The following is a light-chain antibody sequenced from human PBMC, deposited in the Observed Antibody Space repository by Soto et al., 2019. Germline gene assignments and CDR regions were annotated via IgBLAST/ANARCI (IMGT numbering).Light chain of an antibody. Sequence: QSALTQPPSVSGAPGQRVTISCTGSSSNIGAGYDVHWYQQLPGTAPKLLIYGNSNRPSGVPDRISGSKSGTSASLAITGLQAEDEADYYCQSYDSSLDWVFGGGTKVTVL. CDR3: QSYDSSLDWV. CDR2: GNS. J-gene: IGLJ3*02. CDR1: SSNIGAGYD. V-gene: IGLV1-40*01.